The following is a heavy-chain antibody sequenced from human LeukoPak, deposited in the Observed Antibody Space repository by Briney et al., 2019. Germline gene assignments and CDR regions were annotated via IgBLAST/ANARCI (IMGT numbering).Heavy chain of an antibody. J-gene: IGHJ6*03. CDR3: AREGTAAAGVHYYYYMDV. CDR1: GGSISSYY. CDR2: IYTSGST. Sequence: PSETLSLTCTVSGGSISSYYWSWIRQPPGKGLEWIGRIYTSGSTNYNPSLKSRVTISVDTSKNQFSLKLSSVTAADTAVYYCAREGTAAAGVHYYYYMDVWGKGTTVTVSS. D-gene: IGHD6-13*01. V-gene: IGHV4-4*08.